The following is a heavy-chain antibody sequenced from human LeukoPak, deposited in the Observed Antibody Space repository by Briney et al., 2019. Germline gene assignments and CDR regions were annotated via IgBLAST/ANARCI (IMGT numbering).Heavy chain of an antibody. J-gene: IGHJ4*02. Sequence: GGSLRLSCATSGFIFDISAMTWVRQAPGKGLEWVSTIDGTGFSTFYPDSVKGRFTVSRDKSRNTVFLQLSSLRVDDTAMYFCAKARGYSFGSLEHWGPGTLVTVSS. V-gene: IGHV3-23*01. D-gene: IGHD5-18*01. CDR3: AKARGYSFGSLEH. CDR1: GFIFDISA. CDR2: IDGTGFST.